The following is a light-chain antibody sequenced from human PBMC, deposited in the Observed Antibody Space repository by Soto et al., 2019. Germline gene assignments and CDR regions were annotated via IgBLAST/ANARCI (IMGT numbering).Light chain of an antibody. CDR1: SSDVGSYNS. V-gene: IGLV2-11*01. CDR2: DVS. J-gene: IGLJ2*01. Sequence: QSALTQPRSVSGSPGQSVTISCTGTSSDVGSYNSVSWYQQHPGKAPKLMIYDVSKRPSGVPDRFSGSKSGNTASLTISGLQAEDDADYYCCSYAGSYTLVFGGGTKLTVL. CDR3: CSYAGSYTLV.